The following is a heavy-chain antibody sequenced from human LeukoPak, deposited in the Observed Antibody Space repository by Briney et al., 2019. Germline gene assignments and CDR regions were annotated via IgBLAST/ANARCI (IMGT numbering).Heavy chain of an antibody. Sequence: GGSLRLSCAASGFTFSGFIIHWVRQAPGKGLEWIGRVTSKTNSFATAYAASVKGRFTVSRDDSKKTAYLQMNSLKTEDTAVYYCAAGITLVRGGTFDIWGQGTMVIVSS. J-gene: IGHJ3*02. D-gene: IGHD3-10*01. CDR2: VTSKTNSFAT. CDR1: GFTFSGFI. CDR3: AAGITLVRGGTFDI. V-gene: IGHV3-73*01.